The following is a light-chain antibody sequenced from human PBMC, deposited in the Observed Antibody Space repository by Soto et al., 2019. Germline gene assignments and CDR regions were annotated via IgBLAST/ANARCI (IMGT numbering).Light chain of an antibody. CDR1: QSISSW. Sequence: DIQMTQSPSTLSASVGDRVTITCRASQSISSWLAWYQRKPGKAPKLLIYDASSLESGVPSRFSGSGSGTEFTLTISSLQPDDFATYYCQQYNSYSLTFGQGTKVDIK. V-gene: IGKV1-5*01. CDR2: DAS. J-gene: IGKJ1*01. CDR3: QQYNSYSLT.